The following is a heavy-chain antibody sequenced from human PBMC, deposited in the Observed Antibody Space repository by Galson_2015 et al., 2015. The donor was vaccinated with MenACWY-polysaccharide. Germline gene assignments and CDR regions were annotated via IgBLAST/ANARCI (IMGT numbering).Heavy chain of an antibody. CDR2: INSDGSST. V-gene: IGHV3-74*01. CDR3: ARDLRGEFYYYYGMDV. Sequence: SLRLSCAASGFTFSSYWLHWVRQAPGKGLVWVSRINSDGSSTSYADSVKGRFSISRDNAKNTLYLQMNSLRAEDTAVYYCARDLRGEFYYYYGMDVWGQGTTVTVSS. J-gene: IGHJ6*02. D-gene: IGHD3-16*01. CDR1: GFTFSSYW.